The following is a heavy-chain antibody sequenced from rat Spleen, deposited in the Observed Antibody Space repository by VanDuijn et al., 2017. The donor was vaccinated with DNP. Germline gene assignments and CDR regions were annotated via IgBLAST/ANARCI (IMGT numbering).Heavy chain of an antibody. J-gene: IGHJ2*01. D-gene: IGHD3-2*01. CDR3: ARGSAFFDY. CDR2: IWNHGGT. Sequence: QVQLKESGPGLVQPSQSLSLTCTVSGLSLTSNRVSWIRQPPGKGLEWMVVIWNHGGTDYNSAIKSRLSISRDTSKGQVFLKMDSLQAEDTAMYFCARGSAFFDYWGQGVMVTVSS. V-gene: IGHV2-47*01. CDR1: GLSLTSNR.